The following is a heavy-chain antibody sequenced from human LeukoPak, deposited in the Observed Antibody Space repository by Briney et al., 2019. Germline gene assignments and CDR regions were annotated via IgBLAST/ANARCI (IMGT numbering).Heavy chain of an antibody. CDR3: ARGGRRSYGDDAFDM. V-gene: IGHV3-7*04. CDR2: IKQDGSEK. Sequence: PGGSLRLSCAASGFTFNNYWMNWVRQAPGRGLEWVANIKQDGSEKYSVDSVKGRFTISRDNAKNSLYLQMNSLRAEDTAVYYCARGGRRSYGDDAFDMWGRGTMVTVSS. D-gene: IGHD3-16*01. J-gene: IGHJ3*02. CDR1: GFTFNNYW.